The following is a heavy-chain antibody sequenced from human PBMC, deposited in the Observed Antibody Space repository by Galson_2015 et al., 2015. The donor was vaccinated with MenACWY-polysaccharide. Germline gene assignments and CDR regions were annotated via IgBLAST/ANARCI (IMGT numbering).Heavy chain of an antibody. D-gene: IGHD1-26*01. V-gene: IGHV3-48*02. Sequence: SLRLSCAASGFTFSSYSMNWVRQAPGKGLEWVSYISSGGTIYYADSVKGRFTISRDNAKNSLYLQMNSLRDDDTAVYYCARVLKGLVGATPDYWGQGTLGTVSS. CDR3: ARVLKGLVGATPDY. CDR2: ISSGGTI. CDR1: GFTFSSYS. J-gene: IGHJ4*02.